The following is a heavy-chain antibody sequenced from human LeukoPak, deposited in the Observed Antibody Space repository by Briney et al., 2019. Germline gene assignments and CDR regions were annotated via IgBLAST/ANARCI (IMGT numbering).Heavy chain of an antibody. Sequence: KPSETLSLTCSVYVGPFSGLYWSWVPQPPGRGLEWIGEISHSGTTYFHASLKSRVTVSVDTSKSQFSLRLDSMTAADTDVYYCARGGLDTRRGGYFDYWGQGILVSVS. D-gene: IGHD5-18*01. J-gene: IGHJ4*02. CDR3: ARGGLDTRRGGYFDY. CDR1: VGPFSGLY. CDR2: ISHSGTT. V-gene: IGHV4-34*01.